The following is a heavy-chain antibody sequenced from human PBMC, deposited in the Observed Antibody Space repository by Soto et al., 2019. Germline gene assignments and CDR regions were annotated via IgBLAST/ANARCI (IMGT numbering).Heavy chain of an antibody. J-gene: IGHJ3*02. CDR3: ARDPLRFLEWLCAFDI. D-gene: IGHD3-3*01. Sequence: PSQTLSLTCAISGDSVSSNSAAWNWIRQSPSRGLEWLRRTYYRSKWYNDYAVSVKSRITINPDTSKNQFSLQLNSVTPEDTAVYYCARDPLRFLEWLCAFDIWGQGTMVTVSS. V-gene: IGHV6-1*01. CDR2: TYYRSKWYN. CDR1: GDSVSSNSAA.